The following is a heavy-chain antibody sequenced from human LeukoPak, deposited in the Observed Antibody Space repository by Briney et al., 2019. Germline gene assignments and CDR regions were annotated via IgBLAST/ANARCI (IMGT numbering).Heavy chain of an antibody. D-gene: IGHD6-19*01. CDR2: IYPGDSDT. Sequence: GESLKISCKGSGYSFTSYWSGWVRQMPGKGLEWMGIIYPGDSDTRYSPSFQGQVTISADKSISTAYLQWSSLKASDTAMYYCARQRVHSSGWYDAFDIWGQGTMVTVSS. CDR1: GYSFTSYW. J-gene: IGHJ3*02. V-gene: IGHV5-51*01. CDR3: ARQRVHSSGWYDAFDI.